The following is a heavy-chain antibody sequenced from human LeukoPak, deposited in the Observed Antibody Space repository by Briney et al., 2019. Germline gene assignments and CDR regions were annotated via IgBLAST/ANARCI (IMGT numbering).Heavy chain of an antibody. Sequence: SETLSLTCTVSGGSISGTSYYWGWIRQPPGKGLEWIGSIYYSGSTYYNPSLKSRVTISVDTSKNQFSLKLSSVTAADTAVYYCARGLIVGATPLDYWGQGTQVTVSS. V-gene: IGHV4-39*07. J-gene: IGHJ4*02. D-gene: IGHD1-26*01. CDR1: GGSISGTSYY. CDR3: ARGLIVGATPLDY. CDR2: IYYSGST.